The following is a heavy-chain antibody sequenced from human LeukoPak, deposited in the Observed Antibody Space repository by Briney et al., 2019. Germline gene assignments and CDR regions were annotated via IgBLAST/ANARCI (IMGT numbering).Heavy chain of an antibody. V-gene: IGHV4-31*03. CDR1: GASISSGDYY. J-gene: IGHJ3*02. CDR2: IHYSGST. Sequence: SETLSLTCSVSGASISSGDYYWSWIRQHPGKGLEWIGYIHYSGSTYYNPSLRSRIIISVDTSKNQFSLQLSSVTAADTAVYYCARHAYSGSYRDASDIWGQGTMVTVSS. D-gene: IGHD1-26*01. CDR3: ARHAYSGSYRDASDI.